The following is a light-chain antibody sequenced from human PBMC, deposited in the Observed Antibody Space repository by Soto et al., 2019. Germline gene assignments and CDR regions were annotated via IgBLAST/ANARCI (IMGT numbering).Light chain of an antibody. Sequence: QYALPQPASVSWSPGQSITISCTVTSSDVGGYNYVSWYQQHPGKAPKLMIYEVSNRPSGVSNRFSGSKSGNTASLTISGLQAEDEADYYCSSYTSSTFYVFGTGTKVTVL. V-gene: IGLV2-14*01. CDR1: SSDVGGYNY. J-gene: IGLJ1*01. CDR3: SSYTSSTFYV. CDR2: EVS.